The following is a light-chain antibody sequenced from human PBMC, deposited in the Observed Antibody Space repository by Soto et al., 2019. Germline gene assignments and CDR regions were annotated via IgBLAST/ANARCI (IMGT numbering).Light chain of an antibody. V-gene: IGKV3-11*01. CDR3: QLYGGSPKT. CDR1: QYITIY. CDR2: DAS. J-gene: IGKJ1*01. Sequence: DIVLTQSPAPLSLSPGERATLSCRASQYITIYLAWYQQKTGQAPRLLIYDASNRATGIPARFSGSRSGTDFTLTISRLEPEDVAVYYCQLYGGSPKTFGQGTKVDIK.